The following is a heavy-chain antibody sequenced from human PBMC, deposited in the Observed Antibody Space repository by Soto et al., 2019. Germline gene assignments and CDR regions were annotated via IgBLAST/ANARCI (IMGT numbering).Heavy chain of an antibody. D-gene: IGHD3-22*01. CDR3: ARDSSGYYSAYYYGMDV. CDR1: GYTFTVYY. J-gene: IGHJ6*02. Sequence: GASVKVSCKASGYTFTVYYMHCVLQSPLQWLDWMGCINPNSGGTNYAQKFQGWVTMTRDTSISTAYMELSRLRSDDTAVYYCARDSSGYYSAYYYGMDVWGQGTTVTVSS. V-gene: IGHV1-2*04. CDR2: INPNSGGT.